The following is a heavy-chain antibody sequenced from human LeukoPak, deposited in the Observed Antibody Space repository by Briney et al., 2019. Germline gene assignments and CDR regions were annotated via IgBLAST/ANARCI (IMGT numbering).Heavy chain of an antibody. D-gene: IGHD3-3*01. Sequence: PGGSLRLSCAVSGFTFSSYAMSWVRQAPGKGLEWVSAISGSGGSTYYADSVKGRFTISRDNSKNTLYLQMNSLRAEDTAVYYCAKAPTIFGVVLDYWGQGTLVTVSS. V-gene: IGHV3-23*01. CDR1: GFTFSSYA. J-gene: IGHJ4*02. CDR3: AKAPTIFGVVLDY. CDR2: ISGSGGST.